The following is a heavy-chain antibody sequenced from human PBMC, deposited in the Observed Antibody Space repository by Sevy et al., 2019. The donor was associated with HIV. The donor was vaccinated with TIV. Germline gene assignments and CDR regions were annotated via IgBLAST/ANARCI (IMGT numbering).Heavy chain of an antibody. CDR1: GYTLTELS. V-gene: IGHV1-24*01. CDR3: ATKTPYFYDSSCYFGY. CDR2: FDPEDGET. Sequence: ASVKVSCKVSGYTLTELSMHWVRQAPGKGLEWMGGFDPEDGETIYAQKFQGRVTMTEGTSTDTAYMELSSLRSEDTAVYYCATKTPYFYDSSCYFGYWGQGTLVTVSS. J-gene: IGHJ4*02. D-gene: IGHD3-22*01.